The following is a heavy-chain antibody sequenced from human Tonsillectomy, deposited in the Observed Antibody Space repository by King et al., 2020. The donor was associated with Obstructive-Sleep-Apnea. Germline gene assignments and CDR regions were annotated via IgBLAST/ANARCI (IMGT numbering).Heavy chain of an antibody. CDR3: ARDSPLRTGNYYGMDV. D-gene: IGHD3/OR15-3a*01. CDR1: GFTFNSFG. V-gene: IGHV3-33*01. CDR2: IWYDGSNK. J-gene: IGHJ6*02. Sequence: VQLVESGGGVVQPGRSLRLSCAASGFTFNSFGMDLVRQAPGKGLEWVAFIWYDGSNKYYADSVKGRFTISRDNSKNTLYLQMNSLRAEDTAVYYCARDSPLRTGNYYGMDVWGQGTTVTVSS.